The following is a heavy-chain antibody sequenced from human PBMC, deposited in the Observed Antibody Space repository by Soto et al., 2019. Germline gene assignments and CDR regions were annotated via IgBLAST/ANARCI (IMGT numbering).Heavy chain of an antibody. CDR3: ARLSLLWSVEMADAFDI. D-gene: IGHD3-10*01. Sequence: QLQLQESGPGLVKPSETLSLTCTVSGGSISSSSYYWGWIRQPPGKGLEWIGSIYYSGSTYYNPSLKSRVTISVDTSKNQFSLKLSSVTAADTAVYYCARLSLLWSVEMADAFDIWGQGTMVTVSS. J-gene: IGHJ3*02. V-gene: IGHV4-39*01. CDR2: IYYSGST. CDR1: GGSISSSSYY.